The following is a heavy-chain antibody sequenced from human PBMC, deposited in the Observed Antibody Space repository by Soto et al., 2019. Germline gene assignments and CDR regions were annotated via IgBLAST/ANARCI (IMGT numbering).Heavy chain of an antibody. CDR3: ASAATCRAGHCYHFAY. V-gene: IGHV3-23*01. J-gene: IGHJ4*02. CDR2: MSGDGRT. Sequence: GGSLRLSCVGSGFTFSDSVMAWVRQAPGKGLEWLSVMSGDGRTRYALSVTGRFTISRDNSKKTLFLQMDTPRAEDTAVYYCASAATCRAGHCYHFAYWGQGALVTVSS. CDR1: GFTFSDSV. D-gene: IGHD2-21*02.